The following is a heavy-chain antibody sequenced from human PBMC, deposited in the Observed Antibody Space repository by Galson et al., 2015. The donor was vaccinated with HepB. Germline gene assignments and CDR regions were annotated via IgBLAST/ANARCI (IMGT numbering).Heavy chain of an antibody. Sequence: SLRLSCAASGFTFDDYAMHWVRQAPGKGLEWVSGISWNSGSIGYADSVKGRFTISRDNAKNSLYLQMNSLRAEDTALYYCAGGGVYYYYYMDVWGKGTTVTVSS. CDR2: ISWNSGSI. V-gene: IGHV3-9*01. J-gene: IGHJ6*03. CDR1: GFTFDDYA. CDR3: AGGGVYYYYYMDV. D-gene: IGHD3-16*01.